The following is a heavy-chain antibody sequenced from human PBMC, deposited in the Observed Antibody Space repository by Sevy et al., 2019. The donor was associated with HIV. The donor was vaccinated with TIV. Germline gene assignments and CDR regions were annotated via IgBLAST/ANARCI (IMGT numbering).Heavy chain of an antibody. CDR3: ATPLGYSSGAFDI. V-gene: IGHV4-34*01. Sequence: SETLSLTCAVYGGSFSGYYWSWIRQPPGKGLEWIGEINHSGSTNYNPSLKSRVTISVDTSKNQFSLKLSSVTAADTAVYYCATPLGYSSGAFDIWGQGTMVSVSS. CDR2: INHSGST. D-gene: IGHD2-15*01. J-gene: IGHJ3*02. CDR1: GGSFSGYY.